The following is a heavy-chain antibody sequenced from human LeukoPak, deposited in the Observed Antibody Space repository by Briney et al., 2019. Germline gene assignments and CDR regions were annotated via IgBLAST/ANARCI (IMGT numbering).Heavy chain of an antibody. Sequence: ASVKVSCKASGYTFTGYYMHWVRQAPGQGLEWMGRSNPNSGGTNYAQKFQGRVTMTRDTSISTAYMELSRLRSDDTALYYCARESGRRGVATIFGYWGQGTLVTVSS. V-gene: IGHV1-2*06. CDR2: SNPNSGGT. CDR1: GYTFTGYY. J-gene: IGHJ4*02. D-gene: IGHD5-12*01. CDR3: ARESGRRGVATIFGY.